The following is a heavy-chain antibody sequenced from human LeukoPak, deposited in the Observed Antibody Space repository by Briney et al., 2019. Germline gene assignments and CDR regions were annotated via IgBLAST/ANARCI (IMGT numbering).Heavy chain of an antibody. D-gene: IGHD2-2*01. CDR3: ATAAGMRTPGYWFDP. V-gene: IGHV1-69*06. J-gene: IGHJ5*02. Sequence: SVKVSCKASGGTFSSYAISWVRQAPGQGLEWMGGIIPIFGTANYAQKFQGRVTITADKSTSTAYMELSSLRSEDTAVYYCATAAGMRTPGYWFDPWGQGTLVTVSS. CDR2: IIPIFGTA. CDR1: GGTFSSYA.